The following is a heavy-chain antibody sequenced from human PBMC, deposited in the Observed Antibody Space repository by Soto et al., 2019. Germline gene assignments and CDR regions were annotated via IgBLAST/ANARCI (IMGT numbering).Heavy chain of an antibody. Sequence: GSLRLSCAASGFTFSSYAMSWVRQAPGKGLEWVSAISGSGGSTYYADSVKGRFTISRDNSKNTLYLQMNSLRAEDTAVYYCAKDLIPGIAAPRGWFDPWGQGTLVTVSS. J-gene: IGHJ5*02. CDR2: ISGSGGST. D-gene: IGHD6-13*01. CDR3: AKDLIPGIAAPRGWFDP. CDR1: GFTFSSYA. V-gene: IGHV3-23*01.